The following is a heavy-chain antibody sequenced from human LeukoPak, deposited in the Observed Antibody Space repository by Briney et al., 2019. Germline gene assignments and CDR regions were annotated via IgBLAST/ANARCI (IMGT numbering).Heavy chain of an antibody. CDR1: GFTFSSYT. J-gene: IGHJ4*02. CDR2: ITSSSSYI. CDR3: ARVLSGTLTFDH. D-gene: IGHD3-9*01. Sequence: GGSLRHSCAASGFTFSSYTMNWVRQAPGKGLEWVSSITSSSSYIYYTDSAKGRFTISRDNAKNSLFLQMNSLRAEDTAVYYCARVLSGTLTFDHWGQGTLVAVSS. V-gene: IGHV3-21*01.